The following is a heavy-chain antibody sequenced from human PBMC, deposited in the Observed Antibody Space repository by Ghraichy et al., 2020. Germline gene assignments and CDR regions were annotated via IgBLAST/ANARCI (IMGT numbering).Heavy chain of an antibody. Sequence: GGSLRLSCAASGFIFSGYWMSWVRQAPGKGLEWVANIKKDGSEKYYVDSVKGRSTISRDNAKNSLYLQMNSLRAEDTAVYYCARDLGSGWYFDYWGQGTLVTVSS. CDR3: ARDLGSGWYFDY. CDR2: IKKDGSEK. V-gene: IGHV3-7*01. CDR1: GFIFSGYW. J-gene: IGHJ4*02. D-gene: IGHD6-19*01.